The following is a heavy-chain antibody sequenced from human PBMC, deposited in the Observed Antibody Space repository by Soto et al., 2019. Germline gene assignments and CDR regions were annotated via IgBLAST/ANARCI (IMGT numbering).Heavy chain of an antibody. D-gene: IGHD3-10*01. CDR3: ARDRTLYYYGSGSYKEKAPASDY. CDR1: GYTFTSYG. CDR2: ISAYNGNT. V-gene: IGHV1-18*01. Sequence: ASVKVYCKASGYTFTSYGISWVRQAPGQGLEWMGWISAYNGNTNYAQKLQGRVTMTTDTSTSTAYMELRSLRSDDTAVYYCARDRTLYYYGSGSYKEKAPASDYWGQGTLVTVSS. J-gene: IGHJ4*02.